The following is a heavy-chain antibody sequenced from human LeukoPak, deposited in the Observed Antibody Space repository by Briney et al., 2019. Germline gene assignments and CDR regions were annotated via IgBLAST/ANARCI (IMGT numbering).Heavy chain of an antibody. J-gene: IGHJ4*02. CDR3: ARGIMGNSKGIDF. D-gene: IGHD1-26*01. V-gene: IGHV3-23*01. Sequence: LPGGSLRLSCAASGFTFNTFPMRWVRQAPGKGLEWVSSIGGRTGNTYYADSVKGLFTISRDNTKNTLYLQMTSLRAEDTAVYYCARGIMGNSKGIDFWGEGTLVTVSS. CDR1: GFTFNTFP. CDR2: IGGRTGNT.